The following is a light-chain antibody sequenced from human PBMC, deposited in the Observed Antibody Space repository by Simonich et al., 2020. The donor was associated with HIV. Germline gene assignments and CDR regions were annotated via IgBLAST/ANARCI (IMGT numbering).Light chain of an antibody. J-gene: IGLJ3*02. CDR1: SSDVGGYTF. CDR3: SSYTTSSTWV. V-gene: IGLV2-14*01. CDR2: DVR. Sequence: QSALTPAASVSGSPGQSLTISCRGTSSDVGGYTFVSWYQKHPGKAPKLMIYDVRKRPSGISTRFSGSQSGNTASLTISGLQDEDEADYYCSSYTTSSTWVFGGGTKLTVL.